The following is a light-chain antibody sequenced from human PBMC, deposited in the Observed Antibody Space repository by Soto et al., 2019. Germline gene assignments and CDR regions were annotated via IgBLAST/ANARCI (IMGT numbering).Light chain of an antibody. CDR1: QSIASR. CDR2: GAS. J-gene: IGKJ2*01. CDR3: MQSRQTPYT. V-gene: IGKV1-39*01. Sequence: DIQMTQSPSSLSASVGDRVTITCRASQSIASRLNWYQQKPGSAPKLLIYGASTLESGVPSRFSGSGSGTDFTLKISRVEADDVGVFYCMQSRQTPYTFGRGTKVDIK.